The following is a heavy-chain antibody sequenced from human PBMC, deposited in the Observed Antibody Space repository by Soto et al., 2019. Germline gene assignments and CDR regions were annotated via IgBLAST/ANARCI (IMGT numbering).Heavy chain of an antibody. Sequence: QVQLVQSGAEVKKPGSSVKVSCKASGGTFSSYTISWVRQAPGQGLEWMGRIIPILGIANYAQKFQGRVTITADKSTSTADMELSSLRSEDTAVYYCASEERGVRGVSSAFDIWGQGTMVTVSS. J-gene: IGHJ3*02. CDR1: GGTFSSYT. V-gene: IGHV1-69*02. D-gene: IGHD3-10*01. CDR2: IIPILGIA. CDR3: ASEERGVRGVSSAFDI.